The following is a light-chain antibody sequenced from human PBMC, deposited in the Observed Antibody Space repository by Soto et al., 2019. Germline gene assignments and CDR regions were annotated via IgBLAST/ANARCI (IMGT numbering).Light chain of an antibody. CDR1: QSMSSF. CDR2: AAS. CDR3: QQSFSTPPT. Sequence: EIQMTKSPSSLSRSVGDSGTVTGRASQSMSSFLTWYQQKAGKAPKLLIYAASSLQSGVPSRFSGSGSGTDFTLTISSLQPEDFASYYCQQSFSTPPTFGQGTKVDIK. J-gene: IGKJ1*01. V-gene: IGKV1-39*01.